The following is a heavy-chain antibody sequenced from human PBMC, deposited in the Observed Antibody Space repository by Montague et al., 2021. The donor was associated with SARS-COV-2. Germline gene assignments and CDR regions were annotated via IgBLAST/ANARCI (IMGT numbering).Heavy chain of an antibody. CDR3: ARHEGVVVAATYTGLSVHPGLFDP. CDR1: GGSISSSSYY. Sequence: SETLSLTCTVSGGSISSSSYYWGWIRQPPGKGLEWIGSIYYSGSTYYNPSLKSRVTISVDTSKNQFSLKLSSVTAADTAVYYCARHEGVVVAATYTGLSVHPGLFDPWGQGTLVTVSS. J-gene: IGHJ5*02. D-gene: IGHD2-15*01. CDR2: IYYSGST. V-gene: IGHV4-39*01.